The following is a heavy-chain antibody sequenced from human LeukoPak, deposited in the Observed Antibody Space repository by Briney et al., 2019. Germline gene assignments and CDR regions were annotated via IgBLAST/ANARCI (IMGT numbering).Heavy chain of an antibody. CDR2: IYYSGST. CDR3: ARTTEGGYTYGYFYYYYMDV. Sequence: SETLSLTCTVSGGSINSYYWSWIRQPPGKGLEWIGYIYYSGSTNYNPSLKSRVTISVDTSKNQFSLKLTSVTAADTAVYYCARTTEGGYTYGYFYYYYMDVWGKGTTVTISS. V-gene: IGHV4-59*01. D-gene: IGHD5-18*01. CDR1: GGSINSYY. J-gene: IGHJ6*03.